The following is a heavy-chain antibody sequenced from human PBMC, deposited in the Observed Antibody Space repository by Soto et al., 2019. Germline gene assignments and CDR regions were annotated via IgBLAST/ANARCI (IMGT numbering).Heavy chain of an antibody. J-gene: IGHJ4*02. V-gene: IGHV3-11*01. Sequence: QVQLVESGGGLVKPGGSLRLSCAASGFTFSDYYMSWIRQAPGKGLEWVSYISTSGSTINYADSVKGRFTISRDNAKNPLYLQRTGRRAGAPALYYGAGVSPPPDYWGQGTLSPSPQ. CDR3: AGVSPPPDY. CDR2: ISTSGSTI. CDR1: GFTFSDYY.